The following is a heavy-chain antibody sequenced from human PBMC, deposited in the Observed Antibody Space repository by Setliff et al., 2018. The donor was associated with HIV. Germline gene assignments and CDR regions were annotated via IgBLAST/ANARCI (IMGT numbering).Heavy chain of an antibody. Sequence: SETLSLTCTVSGGSISSSSYYWGCIRQPPGRGLEWIGSIYYTGSANYNPSLKSRVTMSVDTSKNQFSLKLSSVTAADTAVYYCASGYQYDSSGYYYVTPIDYWGQGTLVTVSS. CDR2: IYYTGSA. V-gene: IGHV4-39*01. D-gene: IGHD3-22*01. J-gene: IGHJ4*02. CDR3: ASGYQYDSSGYYYVTPIDY. CDR1: GGSISSSSYY.